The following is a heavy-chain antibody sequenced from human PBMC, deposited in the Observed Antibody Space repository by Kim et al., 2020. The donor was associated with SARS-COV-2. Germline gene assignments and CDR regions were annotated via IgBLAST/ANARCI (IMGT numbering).Heavy chain of an antibody. J-gene: IGHJ4*02. Sequence: KFPGRVTIPSDTSASTAYMELSSLRSEDTAVYYCARDGTTRNGGYYFDYWGQGALVTVSS. V-gene: IGHV1-3*01. D-gene: IGHD1-1*01. CDR3: ARDGTTRNGGYYFDY.